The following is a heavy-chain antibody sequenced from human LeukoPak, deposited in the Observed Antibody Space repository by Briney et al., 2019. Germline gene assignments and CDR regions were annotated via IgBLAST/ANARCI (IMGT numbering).Heavy chain of an antibody. CDR1: WLAPGTRGMS. CDR2: IDWDGEK. V-gene: IGHV2-70*01. D-gene: IGHD2-15*01. Sequence: SGPTLFHPQPPLTLTLTFFWLAPGTRGMSVRWIRQPPVKALEGLTPIDWDGEKYYSTSLKTRLTISKHTSKNQVLLTMTSMDPVDTATYFCARLNTNSHCSGGSCYSRYFDYWGQGTLVTVSS. J-gene: IGHJ4*02. CDR3: ARLNTNSHCSGGSCYSRYFDY.